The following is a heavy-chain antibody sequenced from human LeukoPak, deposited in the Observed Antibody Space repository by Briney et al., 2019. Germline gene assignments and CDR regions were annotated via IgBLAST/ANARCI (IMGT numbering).Heavy chain of an antibody. CDR3: VVYSSSSGGLDP. CDR2: IKQDGSEK. Sequence: GGSLRLPCAASGFTFSSYWMSWVRQAPGKGLEWVANIKQDGSEKYYVDSMKGRFTISRDNAKNSLSLQMNSLRAEDTAVYYCVVYSSSSGGLDPWGQGTLVTVSS. V-gene: IGHV3-7*05. D-gene: IGHD6-6*01. J-gene: IGHJ5*02. CDR1: GFTFSSYW.